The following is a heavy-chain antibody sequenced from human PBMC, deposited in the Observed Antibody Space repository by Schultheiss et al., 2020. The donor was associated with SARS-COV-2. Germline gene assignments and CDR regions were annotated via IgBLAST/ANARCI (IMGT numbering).Heavy chain of an antibody. CDR3: GRGGRAAPGY. D-gene: IGHD6-13*01. Sequence: ASVKVSCKASGYTFTGYYMHWVRQAPGQGLEWMGWISAYSGNTNYAQNLQGRVTMTTDTSTSTAYMELNSLRSEDTAVYYCGRGGRAAPGYWGQGTLVTVSS. CDR2: ISAYSGNT. V-gene: IGHV1-18*04. J-gene: IGHJ4*02. CDR1: GYTFTGYY.